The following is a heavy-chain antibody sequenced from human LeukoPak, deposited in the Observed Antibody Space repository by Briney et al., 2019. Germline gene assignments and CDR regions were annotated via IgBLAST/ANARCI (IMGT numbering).Heavy chain of an antibody. CDR3: TTDPTHLDYYDSSGYYYFDY. CDR1: GFTFSNAW. V-gene: IGHV3-15*01. Sequence: GGSLRLSCAASGFTFSNAWMSWVRQAPGKGLEWVGRIKSKTDGGTTDYAAPVKGRFTISRDDSKNTLYLQMNSLKTEDTAVYYCTTDPTHLDYYDSSGYYYFDYWGQGTLVTVSS. D-gene: IGHD3-22*01. J-gene: IGHJ4*02. CDR2: IKSKTDGGTT.